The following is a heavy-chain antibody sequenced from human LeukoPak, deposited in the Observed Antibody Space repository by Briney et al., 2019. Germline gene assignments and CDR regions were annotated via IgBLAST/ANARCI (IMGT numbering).Heavy chain of an antibody. J-gene: IGHJ4*02. Sequence: SVKVSCKASGGTFSSYAISWVRQAPGQGLEWMGGIIPIFGTANYAQKFQGRVTITADESTSTAYMELSSLRSEDTAVYYCARDYGGYYYDSSGYCLDYWGQGTLVTVSS. CDR1: GGTFSSYA. CDR2: IIPIFGTA. V-gene: IGHV1-69*13. CDR3: ARDYGGYYYDSSGYCLDY. D-gene: IGHD3-22*01.